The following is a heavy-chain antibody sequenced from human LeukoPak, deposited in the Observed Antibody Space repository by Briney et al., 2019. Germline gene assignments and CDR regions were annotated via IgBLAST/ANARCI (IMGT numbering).Heavy chain of an antibody. V-gene: IGHV4-59*01. CDR1: GGSISSYY. J-gene: IGHJ4*02. CDR3: AREGDSSGWYFDY. D-gene: IGHD6-19*01. Sequence: SETLSLACTVSGGSISSYYWSWIRQPPGKGLEWIGYIYYSGSTNYNPSLKSRVTMSVDTSKNQFSLRLSSVTAADTAVYYCAREGDSSGWYFDYWGQGTLVTVSS. CDR2: IYYSGST.